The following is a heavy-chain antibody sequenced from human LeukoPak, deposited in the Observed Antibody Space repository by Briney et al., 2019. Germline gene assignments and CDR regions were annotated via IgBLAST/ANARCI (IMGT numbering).Heavy chain of an antibody. V-gene: IGHV1-2*02. CDR1: GYTFTGYY. CDR3: ARSRGYSYGSYNRVWFDP. J-gene: IGHJ5*02. D-gene: IGHD5-18*01. CDR2: INPNSGGT. Sequence: RASVKVSCKASGYTFTGYYMHWVRQAPGQGLEWMGWINPNSGGTNYAQKFQGRVTMTRDTSISTAYMELSRLRSDDTAVYYCARSRGYSYGSYNRVWFDPWGQGTLVTVSS.